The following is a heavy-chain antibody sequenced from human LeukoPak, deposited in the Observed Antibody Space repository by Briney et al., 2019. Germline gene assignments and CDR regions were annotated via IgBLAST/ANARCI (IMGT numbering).Heavy chain of an antibody. CDR1: GGSFSGYY. D-gene: IGHD3-3*01. CDR3: ARLRNDFWSGFTYDFGVDV. Sequence: PSETLSLTCGVYGGSFSGYYWSWIRQPPGEGLEWIGDINHSGSTTYNPSLKSRVTISLDTSMTQFSLKLTSVTAADTAVYYCARLRNDFWSGFTYDFGVDVWGHGTTVTVSS. V-gene: IGHV4-34*01. CDR2: INHSGST. J-gene: IGHJ6*02.